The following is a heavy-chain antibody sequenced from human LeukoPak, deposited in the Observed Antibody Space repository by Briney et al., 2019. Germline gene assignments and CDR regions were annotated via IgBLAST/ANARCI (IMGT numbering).Heavy chain of an antibody. CDR2: IYYSGST. CDR1: GVSISSYY. CDR3: ARSSPAMVTY. J-gene: IGHJ4*02. V-gene: IGHV4-59*01. Sequence: AETLSLTCTVSGVSISSYYWSWIRQPPGKGLEWIGYIYYSGSTNYNPSLKSRVTISVDTSKNQFSLKLSSVTAADTAVYYCARSSPAMVTYWGQGTLVTVSS. D-gene: IGHD5-18*01.